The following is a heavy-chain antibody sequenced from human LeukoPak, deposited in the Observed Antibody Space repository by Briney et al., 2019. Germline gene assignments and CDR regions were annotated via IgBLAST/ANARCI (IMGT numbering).Heavy chain of an antibody. CDR2: IKQDGSEK. CDR1: GFTFGSYW. CDR3: ARDQDYMDV. Sequence: PGGSLRLSCAASGFTFGSYWMSWVRQAPGKGLEWVANIKQDGSEKYYVDSVKGRFTISRDNAKNSLYLQMNSLRAEDTAVYYCARDQDYMDVWGKGTTVTVSS. J-gene: IGHJ6*03. V-gene: IGHV3-7*01.